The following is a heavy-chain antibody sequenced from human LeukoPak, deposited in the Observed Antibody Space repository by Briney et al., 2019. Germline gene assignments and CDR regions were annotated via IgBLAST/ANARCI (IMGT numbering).Heavy chain of an antibody. CDR3: ARGRWLQSYFQH. V-gene: IGHV3-23*01. CDR2: MSGGGGTT. CDR1: GITFTNYA. D-gene: IGHD5-24*01. J-gene: IGHJ1*01. Sequence: GGSLRLSCVASGITFTNYAMSWVRQAPGKGLEWVSDMSGGGGTTYYADSVKGRFTVSRDNSKNTLYLQMNSLRAEDTAVYYCARGRWLQSYFQHWGQGTLVTVSS.